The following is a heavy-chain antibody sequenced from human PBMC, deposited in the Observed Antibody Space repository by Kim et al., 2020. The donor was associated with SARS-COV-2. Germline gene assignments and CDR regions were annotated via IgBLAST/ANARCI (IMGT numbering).Heavy chain of an antibody. Sequence: GGSLRLSCAASGFTFSSYAMHWVRQAPGKGLEWVAVISYDGSNKYYADSVKGRFTISRDNSKNTLYLQMNSLRAEDTAVYYCSRGWLQFPTPHDYWGQGTLFTVSS. J-gene: IGHJ4*02. CDR3: SRGWLQFPTPHDY. V-gene: IGHV3-30*04. D-gene: IGHD5-12*01. CDR2: ISYDGSNK. CDR1: GFTFSSYA.